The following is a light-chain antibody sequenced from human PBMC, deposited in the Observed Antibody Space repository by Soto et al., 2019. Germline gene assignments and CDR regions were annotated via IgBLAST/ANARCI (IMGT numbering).Light chain of an antibody. J-gene: IGKJ5*01. Sequence: DIVMTQSPLSLPVTPGEPASISCSSSQSLLHSNGYNYLDWYLQKPGQSPQLLIYLGYNRASGVTDRFSGSGSGTDFTLKISRVEAEDVGVYYCMQALQTAVTFGQETRLGIK. CDR1: QSLLHSNGYNY. V-gene: IGKV2-28*01. CDR3: MQALQTAVT. CDR2: LGY.